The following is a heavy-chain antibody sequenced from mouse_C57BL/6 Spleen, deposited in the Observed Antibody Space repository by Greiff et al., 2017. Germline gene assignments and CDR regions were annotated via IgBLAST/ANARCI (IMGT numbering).Heavy chain of an antibody. Sequence: VQLKQSGAELVRPGASVKLSCTASGFNIKDDYMHWVKQRPEQGLEWIGWIDPENGDTEYASKFQGKATITADTSSNTAYLQLSSLTSEDTAVYYCTTPVWFAYWGQGTLVTVSA. CDR2: IDPENGDT. CDR1: GFNIKDDY. J-gene: IGHJ3*01. V-gene: IGHV14-4*01. CDR3: TTPVWFAY.